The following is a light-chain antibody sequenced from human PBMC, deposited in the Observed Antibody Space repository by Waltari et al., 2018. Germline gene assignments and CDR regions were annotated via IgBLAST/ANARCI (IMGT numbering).Light chain of an antibody. Sequence: QSALPQPPSASGSPGQPVTISCTGTSRDFVSSNFVYWYQQRPGKAPRFLIYDVNKRPSGVSDRFSGSKSGNTASLTVSGLQPDDEATYYCSAFAGSNNFGVFGGGTKLTVL. CDR1: SRDFVSSNF. J-gene: IGLJ3*02. V-gene: IGLV2-8*01. CDR2: DVN. CDR3: SAFAGSNNFGV.